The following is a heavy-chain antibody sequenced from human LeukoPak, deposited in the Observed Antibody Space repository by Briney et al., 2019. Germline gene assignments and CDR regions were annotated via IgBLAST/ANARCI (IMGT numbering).Heavy chain of an antibody. CDR3: ASRFD. Sequence: GRALRLSCAASGFTFSSYAMHWVRQAPGKGLEWGAVISYDGSNKYYADSVKGRFTISRDNSNNTLYLQMNSLRAEDPAVYYCASRFDWGQGTLVTVSS. J-gene: IGHJ4*02. V-gene: IGHV3-30-3*01. CDR1: GFTFSSYA. CDR2: ISYDGSNK.